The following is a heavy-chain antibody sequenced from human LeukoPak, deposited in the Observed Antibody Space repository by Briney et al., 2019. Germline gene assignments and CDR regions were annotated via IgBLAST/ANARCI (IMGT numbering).Heavy chain of an antibody. J-gene: IGHJ4*02. D-gene: IGHD1-26*01. CDR2: IYSSGST. CDR1: GGSISSHY. V-gene: IGHV4-59*08. Sequence: SETLSLTCTVSGGSISSHYWSWIRQPPGKGLEWIGYIYSSGSTNYDPSVKSRVTMSVDTSKNHFYVKLSSVTAADTAVYYCARQGSGSSYYYYTFPYWGQGTLVTVSS. CDR3: ARQGSGSSYYYYTFPY.